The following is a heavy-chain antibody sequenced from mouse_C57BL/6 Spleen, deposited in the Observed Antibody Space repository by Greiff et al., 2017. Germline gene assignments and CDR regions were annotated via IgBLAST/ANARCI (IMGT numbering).Heavy chain of an antibody. J-gene: IGHJ2*01. Sequence: EVQGVESGPELVKPGASVKISCKASGYSFTGYYMHWVKQSSDKSLEWIGEINPSTGGTSYNQKFKGKATLTVNKSSSTAYMQLKSLTSEDSAVYCCASHVPHFDYWGQGTTLTVSS. CDR3: ASHVPHFDY. CDR1: GYSFTGYY. V-gene: IGHV1-43*01. D-gene: IGHD5-1*01. CDR2: INPSTGGT.